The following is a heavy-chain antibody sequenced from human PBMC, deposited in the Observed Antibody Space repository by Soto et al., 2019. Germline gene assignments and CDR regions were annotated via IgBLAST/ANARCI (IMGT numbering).Heavy chain of an antibody. CDR2: TRNKANGYTT. CDR1: GFTFSDHY. CDR3: ARGGIGSVISYPGGYYYYHMDV. D-gene: IGHD3-10*01. Sequence: EVQLVESGGGLVQPGGSLRLSCAASGFTFSDHYMDWVRQAPGKGLEWGGRTRNKANGYTTEYAASVKGRFIISRDDSKNSRYLQMNSLKTEDTAVYYCARGGIGSVISYPGGYYYYHMDVWGKGTTVTVSS. V-gene: IGHV3-72*01. J-gene: IGHJ6*03.